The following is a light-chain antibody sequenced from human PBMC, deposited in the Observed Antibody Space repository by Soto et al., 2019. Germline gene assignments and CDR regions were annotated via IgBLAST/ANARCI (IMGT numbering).Light chain of an antibody. CDR1: TGAVTSGYY. V-gene: IGLV7-43*01. CDR3: LLYYGGAPV. CDR2: STS. J-gene: IGLJ3*02. Sequence: QAVVTQEPSLTVSPGGTVTLTCASSTGAVTSGYYPNWFQQKPGQAPTALIYSTSNKHSWTPARFSCSLLGGKAALTLSGVQPEDEAEYYCLLYYGGAPVFGGGTKLTVL.